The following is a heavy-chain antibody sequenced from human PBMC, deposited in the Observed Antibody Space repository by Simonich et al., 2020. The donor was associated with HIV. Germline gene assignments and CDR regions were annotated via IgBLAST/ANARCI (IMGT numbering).Heavy chain of an antibody. CDR2: IDHSDST. D-gene: IGHD5-12*01. CDR3: ARRSGYDLDY. J-gene: IGHJ4*02. V-gene: IGHV4-34*01. CDR1: GGSFRGYY. Sequence: QVHLQQWGAGLLKPSETLSLTCAVYGGSFRGYYWNWYRQPPGKGREWIGEIDHSDSTNYNPSLKSRVTRSVDTSKNQFSLKLSSVTAADTAVYYCARRSGYDLDYWGQGTLVTVSS.